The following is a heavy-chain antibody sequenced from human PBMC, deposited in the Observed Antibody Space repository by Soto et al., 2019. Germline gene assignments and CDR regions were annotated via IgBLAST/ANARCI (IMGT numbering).Heavy chain of an antibody. D-gene: IGHD3-22*01. V-gene: IGHV3-23*01. CDR2: ISGSGSST. CDR1: GFTLSNYV. J-gene: IGHJ4*02. CDR3: AKGTGGYDGSGYHFDY. Sequence: GGSLRLSCAASGFTLSNYVMTWVRQAPGKGLEWVSAISGSGSSTYYADSVKGRFTISIDNSKNTLYLQMSSLRADDTAVYYCAKGTGGYDGSGYHFDYWGQGTLVNVSS.